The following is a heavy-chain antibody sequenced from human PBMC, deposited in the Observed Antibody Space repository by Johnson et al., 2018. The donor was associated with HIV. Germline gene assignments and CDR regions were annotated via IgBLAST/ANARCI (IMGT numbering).Heavy chain of an antibody. CDR1: GFTFDDYG. CDR2: INWNGGST. CDR3: ASDRYCSGGSCYLRSRADAFDI. V-gene: IGHV3-20*04. Sequence: VQLVESGGGVVRPGGSLRLSCAASGFTFDDYGMSWVRQAPGKGLEWVSGINWNGGSTGYADSVKGRFTISRDNAKNSLYLQMNSLRAEDTALYYCASDRYCSGGSCYLRSRADAFDIWGQGTMVTVSS. D-gene: IGHD2-15*01. J-gene: IGHJ3*02.